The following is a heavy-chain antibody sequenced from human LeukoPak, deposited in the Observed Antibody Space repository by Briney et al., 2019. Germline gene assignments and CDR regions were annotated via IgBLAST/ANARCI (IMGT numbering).Heavy chain of an antibody. CDR1: GFIFSTYS. D-gene: IGHD3-22*01. J-gene: IGHJ5*02. Sequence: PGGSLRLSCAASGFIFSTYSMNWVRQAPGKGLEWVAYISSSNKSIYYADSVKGRFTISRDNSKNILYLQMNSLRAEDTAIYYCARCTTASSGWCNWLDPWGQGTLVTVSS. CDR3: ARCTTASSGWCNWLDP. V-gene: IGHV3-48*01. CDR2: ISSSNKSI.